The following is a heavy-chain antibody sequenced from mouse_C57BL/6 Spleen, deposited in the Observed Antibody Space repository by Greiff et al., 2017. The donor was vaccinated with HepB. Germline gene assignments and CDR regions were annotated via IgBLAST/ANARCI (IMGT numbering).Heavy chain of an antibody. CDR2: INPSSGYT. CDR3: ARSLTGIAMDY. CDR1: GYTFTSYW. Sequence: QVHVKQSGAELAKPGASVKLSCKASGYTFTSYWMHWVKQRPGQGLEWIGYINPSSGYTKYNQKFKDKATLTADKSSSTAYMQLSSLTYEDSAVYYCARSLTGIAMDYWGQGTSVTVSS. V-gene: IGHV1-7*01. D-gene: IGHD4-1*01. J-gene: IGHJ4*01.